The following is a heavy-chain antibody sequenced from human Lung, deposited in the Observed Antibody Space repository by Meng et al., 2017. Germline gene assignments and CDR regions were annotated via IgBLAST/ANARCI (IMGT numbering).Heavy chain of an antibody. J-gene: IGHJ4*02. D-gene: IGHD4-11*01. V-gene: IGHV4-34*01. CDR3: ARGPTTMAHDFDY. CDR1: GGSFRDYY. CDR2: INHSGST. Sequence: QVQLPQGGAGLLKPSATLSLTCVVSGGSFRDYYWSWIRQPPGKGLEWIGEINHSGSTNYNPSLESRATISVDTSQNNLSLKLSSVTAADSAVYYCARGPTTMAHDFDYWGQGTLVTVSS.